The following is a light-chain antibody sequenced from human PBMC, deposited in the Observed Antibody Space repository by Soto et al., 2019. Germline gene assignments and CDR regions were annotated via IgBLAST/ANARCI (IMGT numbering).Light chain of an antibody. J-gene: IGKJ1*01. CDR3: QQYGSSGT. CDR1: QSVSGSY. V-gene: IGKV3-20*01. Sequence: EIVLTQSPATLSLSPGERATLSCRASQSVSGSYLAWYQQKPGQAPRLLIYDASSRATGIPDRFSGSGSGTDFTLTISRLEPEDFAVYYCQQYGSSGTFGQGTKVDIK. CDR2: DAS.